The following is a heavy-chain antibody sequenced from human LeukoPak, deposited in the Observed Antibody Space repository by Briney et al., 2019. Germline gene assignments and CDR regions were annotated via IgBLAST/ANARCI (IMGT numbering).Heavy chain of an antibody. CDR1: GYTFTGYY. V-gene: IGHV1-2*02. D-gene: IGHD6-19*01. CDR2: INPNSGGT. CDR3: ARVTRSRQGAGPGNWFDP. Sequence: ASVKVPCKASGYTFTGYYMHWVRQAPGQGLEWMGWINPNSGGTNHAQKFQGRVTMTRDTSISTAYMELSRLRSDDTAVYYCARVTRSRQGAGPGNWFDPWGQGTLVTVSS. J-gene: IGHJ5*02.